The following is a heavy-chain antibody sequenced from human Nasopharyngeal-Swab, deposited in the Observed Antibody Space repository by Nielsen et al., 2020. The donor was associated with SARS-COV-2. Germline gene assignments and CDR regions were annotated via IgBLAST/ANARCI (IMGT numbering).Heavy chain of an antibody. CDR2: VSGSGDNT. V-gene: IGHV3-23*01. Sequence: ETLSLTCAASGFTFSSYAMSWVRQAPGKGLEWVSAVSGSGDNTYYADSVKGRFTISRDNSKNTLYLQMNSLRAEDTAVYYCAKGGSFRFLEWLFSYWGQGTLVTVSS. CDR3: AKGGSFRFLEWLFSY. J-gene: IGHJ4*02. CDR1: GFTFSSYA. D-gene: IGHD3-3*01.